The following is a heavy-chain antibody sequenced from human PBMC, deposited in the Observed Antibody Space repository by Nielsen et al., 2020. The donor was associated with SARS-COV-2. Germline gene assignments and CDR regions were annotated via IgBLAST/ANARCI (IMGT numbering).Heavy chain of an antibody. CDR1: GFTFSSYG. Sequence: GESLKISCAASGFTFSSYGMHWVRQAPGKGLEWVAVIWYDGSNKYYADSVKGRFTISRDNSKNTLYLQMNSLRAEDTAVYYCARDGGYCSSTSCPPTWHGMDVWGQGTTVTVSS. J-gene: IGHJ6*02. CDR2: IWYDGSNK. CDR3: ARDGGYCSSTSCPPTWHGMDV. V-gene: IGHV3-33*01. D-gene: IGHD2-2*01.